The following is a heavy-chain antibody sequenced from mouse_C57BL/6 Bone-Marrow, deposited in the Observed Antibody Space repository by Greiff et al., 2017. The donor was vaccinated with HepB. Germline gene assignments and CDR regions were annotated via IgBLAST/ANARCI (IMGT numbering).Heavy chain of an antibody. Sequence: VQLQQSGAELVRPGASVKLSCTASGFNIKDDYMHWVKQRPEQGLEWIGWIDPENGDTEYASKFQGKATITADTSSNTAYLQLSSLTSEDTAVYYCYYGSSYYWGQGTTLTVSS. CDR1: GFNIKDDY. CDR2: IDPENGDT. V-gene: IGHV14-4*01. CDR3: YYGSSYY. D-gene: IGHD1-1*01. J-gene: IGHJ2*01.